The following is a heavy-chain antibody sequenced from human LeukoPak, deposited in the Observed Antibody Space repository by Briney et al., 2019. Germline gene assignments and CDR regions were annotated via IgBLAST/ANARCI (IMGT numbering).Heavy chain of an antibody. V-gene: IGHV4-4*07. CDR1: GGSISSYY. D-gene: IGHD3-10*01. Sequence: SETLSLTCTVSGGSISSYYWSWIRQPAGKGLEWIGRIYTSGSTNYNPSLKSGVTMSADTSKNQFSLKLSSVTAADTAVYYCARELGDGSGYYFDYWGQGTLVTVSS. CDR2: IYTSGST. J-gene: IGHJ4*02. CDR3: ARELGDGSGYYFDY.